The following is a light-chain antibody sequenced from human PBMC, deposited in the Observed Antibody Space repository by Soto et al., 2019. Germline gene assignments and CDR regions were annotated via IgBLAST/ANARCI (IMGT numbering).Light chain of an antibody. CDR2: GAS. CDR1: QSVNNNY. Sequence: EIVLTQSPGTLSLSPGERATLYCRASQSVNNNYLAWYQQKPGQAPRLLIFGASSRATGIPDRFSGSGSGTDFTLTISRLEPEDFAVYYCQHYRSSPPKYTFGQGTNLEIK. CDR3: QHYRSSPPKYT. V-gene: IGKV3-20*01. J-gene: IGKJ2*01.